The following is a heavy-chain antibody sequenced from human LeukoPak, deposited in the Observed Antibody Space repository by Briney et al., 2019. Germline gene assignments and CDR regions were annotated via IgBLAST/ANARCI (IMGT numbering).Heavy chain of an antibody. V-gene: IGHV1-69*05. CDR1: GGTFSSYA. J-gene: IGHJ4*02. CDR2: IIPIFGTA. CDR3: ARDPPATVTTGAYYFDY. D-gene: IGHD4-17*01. Sequence: SVKVSCKASGGTFSSYAISWVRQAPGQGLEWMGRIIPIFGTANYAQKFQGRVTITTDESTSTAYMELSSLRSEDTAVYYCARDPPATVTTGAYYFDYWGQGTLVTVSS.